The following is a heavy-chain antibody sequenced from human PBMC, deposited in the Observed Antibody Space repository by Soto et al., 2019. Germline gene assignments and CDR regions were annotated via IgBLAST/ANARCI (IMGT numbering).Heavy chain of an antibody. CDR2: ISRSSDYM. D-gene: IGHD3-10*01. J-gene: IGHJ4*02. Sequence: SLRLSCVASGFTFSSSRMNWVRQAPGKGLEWVSFISRSSDYMYYADSVKGRFTVSRDNAKNSLYLQMDSLRAEDTAVYYCARDGITMIRGITVFDFWGQGTLVTVSS. V-gene: IGHV3-21*01. CDR1: GFTFSSSR. CDR3: ARDGITMIRGITVFDF.